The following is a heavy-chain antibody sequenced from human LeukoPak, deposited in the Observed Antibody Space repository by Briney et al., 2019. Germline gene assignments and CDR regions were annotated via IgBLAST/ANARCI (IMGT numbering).Heavy chain of an antibody. D-gene: IGHD1-26*01. V-gene: IGHV4-59*01. J-gene: IGHJ5*02. Sequence: SSETLSLTCTVSGGSFSRYVWSWIRQPPGQGLEWIGYITYWGNTNYNPSLESRVTMSVDTSKNQFSLKPTSVTAADTAVYYCARDGGEVGATTWFDPWGQGTLVTVSS. CDR1: GGSFSRYV. CDR2: ITYWGNT. CDR3: ARDGGEVGATTWFDP.